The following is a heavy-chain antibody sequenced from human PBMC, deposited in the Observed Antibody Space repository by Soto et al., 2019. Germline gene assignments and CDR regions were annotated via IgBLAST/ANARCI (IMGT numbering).Heavy chain of an antibody. Sequence: QVQLQESGPGLVKPSETLSLTCTVSSGSLSSYYWSWIRQPPGKGLEWIGYIYYSGTTNYNPSLMSRVTISVDTSKSQFSLKLSSVTAADTAVYFCARQVYCSGGNCYSRHYDAFDIWGQGTMVTVSS. CDR1: SGSLSSYY. CDR2: IYYSGTT. D-gene: IGHD2-15*01. J-gene: IGHJ3*02. CDR3: ARQVYCSGGNCYSRHYDAFDI. V-gene: IGHV4-59*08.